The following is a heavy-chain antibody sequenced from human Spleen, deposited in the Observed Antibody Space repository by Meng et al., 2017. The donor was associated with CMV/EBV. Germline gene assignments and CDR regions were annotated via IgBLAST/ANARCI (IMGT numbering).Heavy chain of an antibody. D-gene: IGHD2-2*01. CDR1: GFTFSSYS. Sequence: GESLKISCAASGFTFSSYSMHWVRQAPGKGLEWVAVISYDGSNKYYADSVKGRFTISRDNSKNTLYLQMNSLRDEDTAVYYCARVGCSSTSCYVYYYYGMDVWGQGTTVTVSS. CDR2: ISYDGSNK. V-gene: IGHV3-30-3*01. CDR3: ARVGCSSTSCYVYYYYGMDV. J-gene: IGHJ6*02.